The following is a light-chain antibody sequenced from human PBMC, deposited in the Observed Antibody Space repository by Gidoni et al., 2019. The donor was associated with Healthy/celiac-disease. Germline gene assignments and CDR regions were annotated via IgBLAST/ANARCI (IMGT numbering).Light chain of an antibody. V-gene: IGKV1-13*02. Sequence: AIQLIQSPSSLSASVGDRVTITCLASQGISSALVWYQQKPGKAPKLLIYDASSLESGVPSRFSGSGSGTDFTLTISSLQPEDFATYYCQQFNSYPLTFXGXTKVEIK. CDR3: QQFNSYPLT. J-gene: IGKJ4*02. CDR2: DAS. CDR1: QGISSA.